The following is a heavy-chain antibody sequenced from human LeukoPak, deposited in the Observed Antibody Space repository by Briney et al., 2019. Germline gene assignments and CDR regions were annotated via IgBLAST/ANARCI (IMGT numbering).Heavy chain of an antibody. J-gene: IGHJ4*02. V-gene: IGHV4-39*01. CDR1: GGSISSSSYY. CDR3: ASEEKRWLQVNYFDY. CDR2: IYYSGST. D-gene: IGHD5-24*01. Sequence: SETLSLTCTVSGGSISSSSYYWGWIRQSPGKGLEWIGSIYYSGSTYYNPSLKSRVTISVDTSKNQFSLKLSSVTAADTAVYYCASEEKRWLQVNYFDYWGQGTLVTVSS.